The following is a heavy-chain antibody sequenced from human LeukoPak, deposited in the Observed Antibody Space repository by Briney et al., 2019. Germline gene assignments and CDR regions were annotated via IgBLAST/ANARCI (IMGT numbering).Heavy chain of an antibody. CDR1: GGSISSYY. CDR2: IYYSGST. J-gene: IGHJ6*02. CDR3: ARSPRLAVETRWFGMDV. V-gene: IGHV4-59*01. Sequence: SETLSLTCNVSGGSISSYYWSWIRQPPGKGLEWIGYIYYSGSTNYNPSLKSRVTISVDTSKNQFSLKLSSVTAADTAVYYCARSPRLAVETRWFGMDVWGQGTTVTVSS. D-gene: IGHD4-23*01.